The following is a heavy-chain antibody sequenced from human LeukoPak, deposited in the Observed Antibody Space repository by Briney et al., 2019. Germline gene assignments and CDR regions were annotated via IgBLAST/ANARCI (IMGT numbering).Heavy chain of an antibody. CDR1: GFTFSSYS. D-gene: IGHD6-19*01. CDR2: ISSSSSYI. V-gene: IGHV3-21*04. CDR3: ARKPRVGG. Sequence: PGGSLRLSCAASGFTFSSYSMNWVRQAPGKGLELVSSISSSSSYIYYADSVKGRFTISRGNAKNSLYLQMNSLRAEDTAVYYCARKPRVGGWGQGTLSPSPQ. J-gene: IGHJ4*02.